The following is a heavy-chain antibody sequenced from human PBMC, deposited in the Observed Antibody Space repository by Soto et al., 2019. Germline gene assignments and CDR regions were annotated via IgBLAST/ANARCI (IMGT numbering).Heavy chain of an antibody. V-gene: IGHV3-30*03. D-gene: IGHD4-4*01. Sequence: WGSLRLSCSASGFAFTNYGFHWCRQAPGKGLEWVAGLAHDALNIYYADSVRGRFSISRDNSKNTLYLQMNSLRAEDTAVYYCARDPYSNYGSGINWFDPWGQGTLVTVSS. CDR1: GFAFTNYG. J-gene: IGHJ5*02. CDR3: ARDPYSNYGSGINWFDP. CDR2: LAHDALNI.